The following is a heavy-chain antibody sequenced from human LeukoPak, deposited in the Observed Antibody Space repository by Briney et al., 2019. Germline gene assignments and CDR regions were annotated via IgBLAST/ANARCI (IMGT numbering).Heavy chain of an antibody. J-gene: IGHJ3*02. CDR2: IYYSGST. CDR3: ARGDQQLADDAFDI. Sequence: SETLSLTCTVSGGSIGSSSYYWGWIRQPPGKGLEWIVSIYYSGSTYYNPSLKSRVTISVDTSKNQFSLKLSSVTAADTAVYYCARGDQQLADDAFDIWGQGTMVTVSS. V-gene: IGHV4-39*01. CDR1: GGSIGSSSYY. D-gene: IGHD6-13*01.